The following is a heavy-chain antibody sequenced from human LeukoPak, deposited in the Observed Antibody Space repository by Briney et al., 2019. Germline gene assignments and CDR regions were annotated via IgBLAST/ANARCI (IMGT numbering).Heavy chain of an antibody. J-gene: IGHJ6*02. CDR3: ARDPVLERFGELYYYYYYGMDV. V-gene: IGHV4-61*02. Sequence: SQTLSLTCTVSGGSMDIGSQYWSWIRQPAGKGLEWIGRAYNSGSTNYNPSLKSRVTISVDKSKNQFSLKLSSVTAADTAVYYCARDPVLERFGELYYYYYYGMDVWGQGTTVTVSS. D-gene: IGHD3-10*01. CDR2: AYNSGST. CDR1: GGSMDIGSQY.